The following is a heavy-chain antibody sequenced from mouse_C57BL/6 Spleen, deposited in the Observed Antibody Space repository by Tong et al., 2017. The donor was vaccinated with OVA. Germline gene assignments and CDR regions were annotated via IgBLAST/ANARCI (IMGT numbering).Heavy chain of an antibody. CDR2: IYPGDGDT. Sequence: VQLQESGAELVKPGASVKISCKASGYAFSSYWMNWVKQRPGKGLEWIGQIYPGDGDTNYNGKFKGKATLTADKSSSTAYMELRSLTSEDSAVDFCARGGDYDVGGFAYWGQGTLVTVSA. CDR1: GYAFSSYW. J-gene: IGHJ3*01. V-gene: IGHV1-80*01. CDR3: ARGGDYDVGGFAY. D-gene: IGHD2-4*01.